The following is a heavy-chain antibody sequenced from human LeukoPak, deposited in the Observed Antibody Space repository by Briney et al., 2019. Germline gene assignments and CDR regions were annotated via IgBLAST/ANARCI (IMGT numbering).Heavy chain of an antibody. Sequence: PSETLSLTCAVSGASISTSNWWSWVRQPPEKGLEWIGEISHGGSTNYNPSLKSRVTMSVDKSHNQFSLKLSSVTAADTAVYYCARAGRYYDSSGYYWYFDYWGQGTLVAVSS. CDR3: ARAGRYYDSSGYYWYFDY. V-gene: IGHV4-4*02. CDR2: ISHGGST. CDR1: GASISTSNW. D-gene: IGHD3-22*01. J-gene: IGHJ4*02.